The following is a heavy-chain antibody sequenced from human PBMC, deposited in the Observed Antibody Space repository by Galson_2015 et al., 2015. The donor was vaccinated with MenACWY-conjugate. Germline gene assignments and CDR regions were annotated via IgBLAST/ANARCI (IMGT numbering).Heavy chain of an antibody. CDR2: IWHDGSKT. D-gene: IGHD5-18*01. Sequence: SLRLSCAASGFPFNTYYVNLIRQAAGKGLEWVAIIWHDGSKTYYADSVKGRFTISRDNSKNTLYLQMNSLRAEDTAVYYCARDSRYNYYLPGFGDYWGQGTLVTVSS. V-gene: IGHV3-33*08. CDR1: GFPFNTYY. CDR3: ARDSRYNYYLPGFGDY. J-gene: IGHJ4*02.